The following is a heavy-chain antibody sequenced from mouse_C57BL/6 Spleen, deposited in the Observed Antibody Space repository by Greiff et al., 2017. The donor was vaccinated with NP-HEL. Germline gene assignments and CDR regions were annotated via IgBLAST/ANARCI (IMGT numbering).Heavy chain of an antibody. CDR1: GYTFTDYE. CDR2: IDPETGGT. Sequence: QVQLQQSGAELVRPGASVTLSCKASGYTFTDYEMHWVKQTPVHGLEWIGAIDPETGGTAYNQKFKGKAILTADKSSSTAYMKLRSLTSEDSAVYYCTRNGNYEAMDYWGQGTSVTVSS. D-gene: IGHD2-1*01. CDR3: TRNGNYEAMDY. J-gene: IGHJ4*01. V-gene: IGHV1-15*01.